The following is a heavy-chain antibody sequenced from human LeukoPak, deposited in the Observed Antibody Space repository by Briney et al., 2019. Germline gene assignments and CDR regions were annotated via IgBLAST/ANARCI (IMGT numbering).Heavy chain of an antibody. CDR3: ARYYYNGMDV. V-gene: IGHV1-2*04. CDR1: GYTFTGYY. J-gene: IGHJ6*02. Sequence: ASVKVSCKASGYTFTGYYIHWVRQAPGQGLEWMGWINPNTGGTDYAQKFQGWVTMTRDTSISTAYMELSRLRSDDTAVYYCARYYYNGMDVWGQGTTVTVSS. CDR2: INPNTGGT.